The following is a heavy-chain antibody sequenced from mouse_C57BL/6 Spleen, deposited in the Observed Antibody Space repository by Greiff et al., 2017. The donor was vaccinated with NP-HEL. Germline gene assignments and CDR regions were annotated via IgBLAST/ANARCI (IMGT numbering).Heavy chain of an antibody. Sequence: EVQLQQSGPELVKPGASVKISCKASGYTFTDYYMNWVKQSHGKSLEWIGDINPNNGGTSYNQKFKGKATLTVDKSSSTAYMELRSLTSEDSAVYYCARGASSGYDYWGQGTTLTVSS. D-gene: IGHD3-2*02. J-gene: IGHJ2*01. CDR3: ARGASSGYDY. CDR2: INPNNGGT. V-gene: IGHV1-26*01. CDR1: GYTFTDYY.